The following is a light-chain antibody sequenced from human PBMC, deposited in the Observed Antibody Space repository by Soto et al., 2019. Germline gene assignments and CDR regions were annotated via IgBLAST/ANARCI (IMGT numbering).Light chain of an antibody. CDR1: SSDIGGYNH. CDR2: DVD. Sequence: QSVLTQPRSVSGSPGQSVTISCTGTSSDIGGYNHVSWYQQHPGKAPKLIIYDVDKRPSGVPDRFSGSKSGNTASLTISGLRAEDEANYYCCSYGGTYSWVFGGGTQLTVL. CDR3: CSYGGTYSWV. J-gene: IGLJ3*02. V-gene: IGLV2-11*01.